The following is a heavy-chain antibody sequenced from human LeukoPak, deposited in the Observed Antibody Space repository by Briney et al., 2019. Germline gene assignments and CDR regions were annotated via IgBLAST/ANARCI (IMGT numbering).Heavy chain of an antibody. D-gene: IGHD4-11*01. Sequence: GGSLRLSCAASGFTFSSYAMSWVRQAPGKGLEWVPAISGSGGSTYYADSVKGRFTISRDNSKNTLYLQMNSLRAEDTAVYYCAKDWGGMTTVTTTRVDYWGQGTLVTVSS. CDR3: AKDWGGMTTVTTTRVDY. J-gene: IGHJ4*02. CDR1: GFTFSSYA. CDR2: ISGSGGST. V-gene: IGHV3-23*01.